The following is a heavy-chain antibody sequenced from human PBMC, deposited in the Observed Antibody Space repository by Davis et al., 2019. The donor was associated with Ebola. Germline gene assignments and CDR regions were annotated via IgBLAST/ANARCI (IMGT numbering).Heavy chain of an antibody. D-gene: IGHD3-10*01. Sequence: GGSLRLSCAASGFAMHWVRQARGRGLEGVAFISTDGSTQYYAESVKGRFTISRDNSKNTLYLQMNSLRVEDTAVYYCARGLWDYYGSGLPKYFDNWGQGTLVTVSS. CDR1: GFA. J-gene: IGHJ4*02. CDR2: ISTDGSTQ. CDR3: ARGLWDYYGSGLPKYFDN. V-gene: IGHV3-30-3*01.